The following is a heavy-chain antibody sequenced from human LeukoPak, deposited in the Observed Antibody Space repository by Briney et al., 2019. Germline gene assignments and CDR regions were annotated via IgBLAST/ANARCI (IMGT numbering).Heavy chain of an antibody. CDR1: GGTFSSYA. CDR3: ARGINPYYYDSSGYYSLDY. V-gene: IGHV1-69*05. D-gene: IGHD3-22*01. Sequence: SVKVSCKASGGTFSSYAISWVRQAPGQGLEWMGGIIPIFGTANYAQKFQGRVTITRDTSASTAYMELSSLRSEDTAVYYCARGINPYYYDSSGYYSLDYWGQGTLVTVSS. CDR2: IIPIFGTA. J-gene: IGHJ4*02.